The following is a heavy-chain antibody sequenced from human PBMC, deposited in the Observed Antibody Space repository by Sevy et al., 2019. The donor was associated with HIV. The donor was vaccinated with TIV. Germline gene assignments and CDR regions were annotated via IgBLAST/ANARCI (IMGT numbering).Heavy chain of an antibody. V-gene: IGHV3-30*02. Sequence: GGSLRLSCAASGFNFSPYGMHWVRQAPGKGLEWVSVIGYDGNKIFYADSVRGRFTVSRANSKNTLYLQMNSLSTEDTAVYYCGKDPHSEFFDYWGQGILVTVSS. J-gene: IGHJ4*02. CDR1: GFNFSPYG. CDR3: GKDPHSEFFDY. CDR2: IGYDGNKI. D-gene: IGHD3-10*01.